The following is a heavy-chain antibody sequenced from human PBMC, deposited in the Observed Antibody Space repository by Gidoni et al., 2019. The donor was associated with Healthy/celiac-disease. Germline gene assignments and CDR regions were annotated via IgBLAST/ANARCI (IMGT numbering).Heavy chain of an antibody. CDR1: GYTLPDFS. V-gene: IGHV1-24*01. J-gene: IGHJ6*02. Sequence: QVQLVQSGAEVKKPGASVKVSCKVSGYTLPDFSMHWVRQAPGQGLEWMGGFDPEDGETIYAQKFQGRVTMTEDTSTDTAYMELSSLRSEDTAVYYCAIQVPAADYYYYYGMDVWGQGTTVTVSS. D-gene: IGHD2-2*01. CDR2: FDPEDGET. CDR3: AIQVPAADYYYYYGMDV.